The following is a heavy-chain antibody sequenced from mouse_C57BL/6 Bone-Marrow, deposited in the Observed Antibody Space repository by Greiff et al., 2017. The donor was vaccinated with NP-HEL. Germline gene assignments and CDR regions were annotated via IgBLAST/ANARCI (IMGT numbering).Heavy chain of an antibody. CDR3: ARQIYYYGSSAFDY. J-gene: IGHJ2*01. CDR1: EYEFPSHD. CDR2: INSDGGST. V-gene: IGHV5-2*03. Sequence: EVKLVESGGGLVQPGESLKLSCESNEYEFPSHDMSWVRKTPEKRLELVAAINSDGGSTYYPDTMERRFIISRDNTKKTLYLQMSSLRSEDTALYYCARQIYYYGSSAFDYWGQGTTLTVSS. D-gene: IGHD1-1*01.